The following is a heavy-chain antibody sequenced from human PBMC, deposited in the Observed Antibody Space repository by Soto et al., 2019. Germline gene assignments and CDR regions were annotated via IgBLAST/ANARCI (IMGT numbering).Heavy chain of an antibody. D-gene: IGHD1-26*01. J-gene: IGHJ4*02. Sequence: LRLSCAASGFTFSSYWMSWVRQAPGKGLEWVANIKQDGSEKYYVDSVKGRFTISRDNAKNSLYLQMNSLRDGDTAVYYCAREDILGARSFDYWGQGTLVTVSS. CDR3: AREDILGARSFDY. CDR1: GFTFSSYW. V-gene: IGHV3-7*01. CDR2: IKQDGSEK.